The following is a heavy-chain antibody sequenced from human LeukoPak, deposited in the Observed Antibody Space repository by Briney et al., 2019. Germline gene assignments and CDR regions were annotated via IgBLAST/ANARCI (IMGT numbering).Heavy chain of an antibody. D-gene: IGHD4-17*01. J-gene: IGHJ4*02. CDR2: IYPGDSET. CDR1: GYKFTNYW. CDR3: ARVLRTGQGDYVPVL. V-gene: IGHV5-51*01. Sequence: GESLKISCKASGYKFTNYWICWVRQVPGRGLEWMTIIYPGDSETRYSPSFQGQVIISADKSIGTMYLQWSSLKASDTAMYYCARVLRTGQGDYVPVLWGQGTLLIVSS.